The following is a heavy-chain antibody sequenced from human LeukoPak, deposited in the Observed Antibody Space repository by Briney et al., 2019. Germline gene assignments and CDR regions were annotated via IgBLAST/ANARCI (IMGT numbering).Heavy chain of an antibody. V-gene: IGHV3-53*01. CDR1: GFTVSSNY. CDR3: ARAKYYGSGSYYTYPGDV. D-gene: IGHD3-10*01. CDR2: IYSGGST. J-gene: IGHJ6*04. Sequence: GGSLRLSCAASGFTVSSNYMSWVRQAPGKGLEWVSVIYSGGSTYYADSVKGRFSISRDNSKNTLYLQINSLRAEDTAVYYCARAKYYGSGSYYTYPGDVWGKGTTVTVSS.